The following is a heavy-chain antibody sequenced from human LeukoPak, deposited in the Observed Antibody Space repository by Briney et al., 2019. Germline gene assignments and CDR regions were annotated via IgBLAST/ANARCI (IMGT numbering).Heavy chain of an antibody. CDR3: ATVDCTNGVCYHIDAFDI. CDR1: GYTLTELS. D-gene: IGHD2-8*01. J-gene: IGHJ3*02. CDR2: FDPEDGET. V-gene: IGHV1-24*01. Sequence: ASVKVSCKVSGYTLTELSMHWVRQAPGKGLEWMGGFDPEDGETIYAQKFQGRVTMTEDTSTDTAYMELSSLRSEDTAVYYCATVDCTNGVCYHIDAFDIWGQGTMVTVSS.